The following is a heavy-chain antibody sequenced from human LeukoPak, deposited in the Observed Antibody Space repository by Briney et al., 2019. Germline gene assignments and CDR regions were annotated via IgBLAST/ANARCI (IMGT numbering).Heavy chain of an antibody. CDR1: GFIFSSYS. D-gene: IGHD6-13*01. J-gene: IGHJ4*02. V-gene: IGHV3-21*01. Sequence: PGGSLRLSCAASGFIFSSYSMNWVRQAPGKGLEWVSSISSSSSYIYYADSVKGRFTISRDNAKNSLYLQMNSLRAEDTAVYYCAREYSSSWYFDYWGQGTLVTVSS. CDR3: AREYSSSWYFDY. CDR2: ISSSSSYI.